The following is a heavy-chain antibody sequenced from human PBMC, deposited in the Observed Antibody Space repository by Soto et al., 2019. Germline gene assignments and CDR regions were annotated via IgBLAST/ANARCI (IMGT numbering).Heavy chain of an antibody. CDR1: GGSFSGYY. CDR2: INHSGST. V-gene: IGHV4-34*01. D-gene: IGHD3-3*01. J-gene: IGHJ4*02. Sequence: PSETLSLTCAVYGGSFSGYYWSWIRQPPGKGLEWIGEINHSGSTNYNPSLKSRVTISVDTSKNQFSLKLSSVTAADTAVYYCARLLAHYDFWSGYSHLDYWGQGTLVTVSS. CDR3: ARLLAHYDFWSGYSHLDY.